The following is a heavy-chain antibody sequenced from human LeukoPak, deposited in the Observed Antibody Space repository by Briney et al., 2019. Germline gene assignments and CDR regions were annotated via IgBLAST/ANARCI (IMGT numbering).Heavy chain of an antibody. CDR2: IYHSGST. CDR1: GGSFSGYY. Sequence: SETLSLTCAVYGGSFSGYYWSWIRQPPGKGLEWIGEIYHSGSTNYNPSLKSRVTISVDKSKNQFSLKLSSVTAADTAVYYCARAYHSSWYLNWFDPWGQGTLVTVSS. CDR3: ARAYHSSWYLNWFDP. D-gene: IGHD6-13*01. J-gene: IGHJ5*02. V-gene: IGHV4-34*01.